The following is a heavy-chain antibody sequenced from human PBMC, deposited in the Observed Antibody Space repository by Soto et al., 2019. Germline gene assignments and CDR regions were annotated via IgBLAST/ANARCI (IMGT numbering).Heavy chain of an antibody. J-gene: IGHJ4*02. CDR3: ARGRVYSSGWYGTPNGYYFDY. CDR2: INHSGST. Sequence: QVQLQQWGAGLLKPSETLSLTCAVYGGSFSGYYWSWIRQPPGKGLEWIGEINHSGSTNYNPSLKSRVTISVDTSKNQFSLKLSSVTAADTAVYYCARGRVYSSGWYGTPNGYYFDYWGQGTLVTVSS. CDR1: GGSFSGYY. D-gene: IGHD6-19*01. V-gene: IGHV4-34*01.